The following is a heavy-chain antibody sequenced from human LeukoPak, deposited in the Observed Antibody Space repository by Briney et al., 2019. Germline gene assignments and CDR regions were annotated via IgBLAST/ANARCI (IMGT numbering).Heavy chain of an antibody. Sequence: SSVKVSCKASGGTFSSYAISWVRQAPGQGLEWMGGIIPIFGTANYAQKFQGRVTITADESTSTAYMELSSLRSEDTAVYYCAREGRIAAAGTYFWFDPWGQGTLDTVSS. J-gene: IGHJ5*02. CDR1: GGTFSSYA. CDR3: AREGRIAAAGTYFWFDP. CDR2: IIPIFGTA. D-gene: IGHD6-13*01. V-gene: IGHV1-69*01.